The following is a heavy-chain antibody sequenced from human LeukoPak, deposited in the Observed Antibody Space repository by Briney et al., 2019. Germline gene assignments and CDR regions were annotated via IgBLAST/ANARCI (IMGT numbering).Heavy chain of an antibody. CDR2: VTWNRDNI. V-gene: IGHV3-9*01. D-gene: IGHD3-3*01. J-gene: IGHJ6*02. CDR1: GFTFYDYA. CDR3: AKDKSDFWSGYSYYYGMAV. Sequence: PGRSLRVSCAASGFTFYDYAMHWVRQAPGKGLEWVSGVTWNRDNIGYAGSVKGRFTISRDNANTSLYLQINSLRPEDTALYYCAKDKSDFWSGYSYYYGMAVWGQGTPVTVSS.